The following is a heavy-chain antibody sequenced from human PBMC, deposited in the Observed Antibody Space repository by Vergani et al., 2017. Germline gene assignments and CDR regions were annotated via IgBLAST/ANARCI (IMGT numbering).Heavy chain of an antibody. D-gene: IGHD2-8*02. V-gene: IGHV4-34*02. J-gene: IGHJ4*02. CDR2: INNDGHT. CDR3: AVRPRVNLVGGEIVKKRTFDY. Sequence: QVQLQQWGAGVVKPSGTLSLTCAVFGESFSSFYWSWIRQPPGQGLEWIGEINNDGHTNYNPLLESRVTVSSDTAKNQFSLNLMSVTAAGTAMYYCAVRPRVNLVGGEIVKKRTFDYWSQGSLVTVSS. CDR1: GESFSSFY.